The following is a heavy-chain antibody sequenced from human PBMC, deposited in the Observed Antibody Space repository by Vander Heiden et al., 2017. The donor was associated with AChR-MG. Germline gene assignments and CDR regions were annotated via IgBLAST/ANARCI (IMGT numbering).Heavy chain of an antibody. V-gene: IGHV1-69*01. CDR3: ARVSTPGSGSYCCGTLHT. CDR1: GGTFSSHA. D-gene: IGHD3-10*01. J-gene: IGHJ4*02. CDR2: IIPICGTA. Sequence: QVQLVQSGAEVKKPGSSVKVSCKASGGTFSSHAIRWVRQAPGQGLEWMGGIIPICGTANYAKKFQGRVTITADESTSTAYRELSSLRSEETAVYYCARVSTPGSGSYCCGTLHTWGQGTLVTVSS.